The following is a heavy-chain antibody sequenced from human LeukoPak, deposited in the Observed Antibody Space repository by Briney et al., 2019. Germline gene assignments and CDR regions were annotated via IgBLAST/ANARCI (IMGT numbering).Heavy chain of an antibody. CDR2: INPNSGGT. D-gene: IGHD4-23*01. CDR3: ARVPTTVVSDNWFDP. CDR1: GYTFTSYY. V-gene: IGHV1-2*02. Sequence: AASVKVSCKASGYTFTSYYMHWVRQAPGQGLEWMGWINPNSGGTNYAQKFQGRVTMTRDTSISTAYMELSRLRSDDTAVYYCARVPTTVVSDNWFDPWGQGTLVTVSS. J-gene: IGHJ5*02.